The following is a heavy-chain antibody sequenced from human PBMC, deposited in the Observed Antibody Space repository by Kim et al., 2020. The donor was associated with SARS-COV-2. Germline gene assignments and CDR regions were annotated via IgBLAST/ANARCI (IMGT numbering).Heavy chain of an antibody. CDR2: IKQDGSEK. J-gene: IGHJ5*02. D-gene: IGHD1-26*01. Sequence: GGSLRLSCAASRFTFSSYWMSWVRQAPGKGLEWVANIKQDGSEKYYVDSVKGRFTISRDNAKNSLYLQMNSLRAEDTAVYYCARHSGSYNDWFDPWGQGTLVTVSS. CDR3: ARHSGSYNDWFDP. CDR1: RFTFSSYW. V-gene: IGHV3-7*01.